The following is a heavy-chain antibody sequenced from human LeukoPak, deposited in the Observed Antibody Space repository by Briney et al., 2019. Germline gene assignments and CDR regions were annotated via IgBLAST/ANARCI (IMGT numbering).Heavy chain of an antibody. J-gene: IGHJ4*02. CDR1: GFTFSSYG. D-gene: IGHD1-26*01. CDR3: ARDAFNSGSYYPYY. Sequence: GGSLRLSCAASGFTFSSYGMHWVRQAPGKGLEWVAVIWYDGSNKYYADSVKGRFTISRDNSKNTLYLQMNSLRAEDTAVCYCARDAFNSGSYYPYYWGQGTLVTVSS. V-gene: IGHV3-30*19. CDR2: IWYDGSNK.